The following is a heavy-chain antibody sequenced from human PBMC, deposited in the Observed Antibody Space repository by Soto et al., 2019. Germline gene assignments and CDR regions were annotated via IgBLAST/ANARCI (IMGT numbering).Heavy chain of an antibody. D-gene: IGHD3-3*01. Sequence: EVQVVESGGGWVQPGGSLRLASAASGFTFISNSMNWVRQAPGKGLEWISYISSSSSTIYADSVKGPFTISRDNAKTSLYLQMNSLRDEDTAVYYCARVIWSGHLTSDLWGQGTLVSVSS. CDR2: ISSSSSTI. J-gene: IGHJ5*02. CDR1: GFTFISNS. CDR3: ARVIWSGHLTSDL. V-gene: IGHV3-48*02.